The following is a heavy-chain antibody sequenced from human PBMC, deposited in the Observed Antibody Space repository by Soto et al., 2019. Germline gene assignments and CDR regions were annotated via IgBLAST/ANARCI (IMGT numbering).Heavy chain of an antibody. J-gene: IGHJ6*02. CDR1: GFTFSNAW. CDR3: TTGGALMVRGVPRYGMDV. CDR2: IKSKTDGGTT. Sequence: PGGSLRLSCAASGFTFSNAWMNWVRQAPGKGLEWVGRIKSKTDGGTTDYAAPVKGRFTISRDDSKNTLYLQMNSLKTEDTAVYYCTTGGALMVRGVPRYGMDVWGQGTTVTVSS. V-gene: IGHV3-15*07. D-gene: IGHD3-10*01.